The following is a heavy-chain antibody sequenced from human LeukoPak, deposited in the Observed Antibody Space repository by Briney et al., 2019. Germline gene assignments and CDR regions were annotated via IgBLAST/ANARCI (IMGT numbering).Heavy chain of an antibody. Sequence: GGSLRLSCTTSGFTFSNYAMTWVRQAPGKGLEWVSGISGNGGSTYYADSVKGRFTISRDYSKNSLHLQMNSLRAEDTAVYYCAKTSGSYFAGFDCWGQGTLVTVSS. V-gene: IGHV3-23*01. J-gene: IGHJ4*02. CDR3: AKTSGSYFAGFDC. CDR2: ISGNGGST. D-gene: IGHD3-22*01. CDR1: GFTFSNYA.